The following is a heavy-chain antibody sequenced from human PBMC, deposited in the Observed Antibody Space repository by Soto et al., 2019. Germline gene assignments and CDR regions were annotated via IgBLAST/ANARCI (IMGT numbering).Heavy chain of an antibody. CDR2: IIPIFGTA. D-gene: IGHD2-2*01. CDR1: GGTFSSYA. V-gene: IGHV1-69*13. Sequence: GASVKVSCKASGGTFSSYATSWVRQAPGQGLEWMGGIIPIFGTANYAQKFQGRVTITADESTSTAYMELSSLRSEDTAVYYCATPTPLGYCSSTSCPDYYYYGMDVWGQGTTVTVSS. CDR3: ATPTPLGYCSSTSCPDYYYYGMDV. J-gene: IGHJ6*02.